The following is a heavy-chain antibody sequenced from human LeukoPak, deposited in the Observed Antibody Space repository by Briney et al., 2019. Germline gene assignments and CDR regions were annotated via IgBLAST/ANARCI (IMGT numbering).Heavy chain of an antibody. V-gene: IGHV3-21*01. Sequence: KPGGSLRLSCAASGFTFSSYSMNWVRQAPGKGLEWVSSISSSSSYRYYADSVKGRFTISRDNAKNSLYLQMNSLRAEEAAVYYCARGYGDSIHFDYWGQGTLVTVSS. CDR1: GFTFSSYS. CDR2: ISSSSSYR. D-gene: IGHD4-17*01. J-gene: IGHJ4*02. CDR3: ARGYGDSIHFDY.